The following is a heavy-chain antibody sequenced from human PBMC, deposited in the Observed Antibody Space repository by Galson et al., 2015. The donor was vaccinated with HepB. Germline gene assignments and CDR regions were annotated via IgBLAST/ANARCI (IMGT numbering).Heavy chain of an antibody. D-gene: IGHD6-13*01. Sequence: ETLSLTCTVSGGSISSYYWSWIRQPPGKGLEWIGYIYYSGSTNYNPSLKSRVTISVDTSKNQFSLKLSSATAADTAVYYCARGGGIAAVRGWFDPWGQGTLVTVSS. CDR2: IYYSGST. V-gene: IGHV4-59*08. J-gene: IGHJ5*02. CDR1: GGSISSYY. CDR3: ARGGGIAAVRGWFDP.